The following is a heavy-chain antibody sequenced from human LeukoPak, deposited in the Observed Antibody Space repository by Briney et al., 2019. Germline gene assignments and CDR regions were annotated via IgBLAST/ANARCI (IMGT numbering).Heavy chain of an antibody. D-gene: IGHD4-17*01. CDR1: GESFSSYY. CDR3: ARARATTKLYYFDY. V-gene: IGHV4-34*01. CDR2: INHSGNT. Sequence: SETLSLTCAVYGESFSSYYWSWIRQPPGKGLEWIGEINHSGNTNYNPSLKSRVTISVDTSKNQFSLKLSSVTAADTAVYYCARARATTKLYYFDYWGQGTLVTVSS. J-gene: IGHJ4*02.